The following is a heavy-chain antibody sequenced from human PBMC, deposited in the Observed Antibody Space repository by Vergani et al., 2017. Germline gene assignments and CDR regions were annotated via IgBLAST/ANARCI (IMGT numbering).Heavy chain of an antibody. CDR3: ARVRGDNKQMVMYYFDY. CDR1: GFTFDDYA. CDR2: ISLNSGSI. V-gene: IGHV3-9*01. J-gene: IGHJ4*02. D-gene: IGHD2-8*01. Sequence: EVQLVESGGGLVQPGRSLRLSCAASGFTFDDYAMHWVRQAPGKGLEWVSGISLNSGSIGYADSVKGRFTISRDNAKNSLYLQMNSLRAEDTALYYCARVRGDNKQMVMYYFDYWGQGTLVTVSS.